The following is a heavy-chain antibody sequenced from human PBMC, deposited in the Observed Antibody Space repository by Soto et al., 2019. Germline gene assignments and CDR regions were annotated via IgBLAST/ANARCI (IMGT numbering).Heavy chain of an antibody. CDR2: INPNSGGT. J-gene: IGHJ4*02. CDR1: GYTFTGYY. D-gene: IGHD6-13*01. CDR3: ARLRVPSGYSSSWYEFFVDY. V-gene: IGHV1-2*02. Sequence: GASVKVSCQASGYTFTGYYMHWVRQAPGQGLEWMGWINPNSGGTNYAQKFQGRVTMTRDTSISTAYMELSRLRSDDTAVYYCARLRVPSGYSSSWYEFFVDYWGQGTLVTVSS.